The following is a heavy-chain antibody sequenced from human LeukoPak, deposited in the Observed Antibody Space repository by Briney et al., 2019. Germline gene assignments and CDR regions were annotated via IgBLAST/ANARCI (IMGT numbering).Heavy chain of an antibody. V-gene: IGHV1-8*01. D-gene: IGHD2-8*02. Sequence: EASVKVSCKASGYTFISYDINWVRQATGQGLKWMGWMNPNSANTDYAEKFQGRVTMTSDTSISTAYMEVNSLRSEDTAVYYCARGRAGSGYYYGTDVWGQGTTVTVSS. CDR2: MNPNSANT. CDR1: GYTFISYD. J-gene: IGHJ6*02. CDR3: ARGRAGSGYYYGTDV.